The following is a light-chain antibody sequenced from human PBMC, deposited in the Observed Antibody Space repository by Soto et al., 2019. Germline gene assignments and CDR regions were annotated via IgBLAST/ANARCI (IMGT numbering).Light chain of an antibody. Sequence: QSVLTQPTSASGTPGQRITISCSGSSSNIGGNFVYWYQQLPETAPKLLIYRHDQRPSGVPDRFSGSKSGTSASLAISGLRSEDEADYYCATWDDSLGGPVFAGGTKLTVL. J-gene: IGLJ2*01. CDR2: RHD. CDR3: ATWDDSLGGPV. V-gene: IGLV1-47*01. CDR1: SSNIGGNF.